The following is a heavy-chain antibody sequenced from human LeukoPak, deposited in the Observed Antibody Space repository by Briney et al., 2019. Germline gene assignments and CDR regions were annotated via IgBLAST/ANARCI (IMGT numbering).Heavy chain of an antibody. CDR3: ARGRGHYFDY. CDR1: GLTFSSYD. J-gene: IGHJ4*02. Sequence: GGSLRLSCAASGLTFSSYDMHWVRQTTEKRLEWLSAIGTAADTFYPGSVKGRFTISRENAKNSLYLQMNSLRAGDTAVYYCARGRGHYFDYWGQGTLVTVSS. CDR2: IGTAADT. V-gene: IGHV3-13*01.